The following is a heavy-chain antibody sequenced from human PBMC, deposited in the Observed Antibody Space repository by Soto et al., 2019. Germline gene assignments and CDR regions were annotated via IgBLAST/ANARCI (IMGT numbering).Heavy chain of an antibody. CDR1: GYTLSEAS. V-gene: IGHV1-24*01. J-gene: IGHJ5*02. Sequence: ASVKVSCKVSGYTLSEASIHWVRQTPGKGLEWMGGFDPENDETSYAQKFQGSVTLTEDTSTDTAYLELSSLRSEDTAIYYCAIAAYCSGATCYSGYNWFDPWGQGTQVTVSS. CDR2: FDPENDET. CDR3: AIAAYCSGATCYSGYNWFDP. D-gene: IGHD2-2*01.